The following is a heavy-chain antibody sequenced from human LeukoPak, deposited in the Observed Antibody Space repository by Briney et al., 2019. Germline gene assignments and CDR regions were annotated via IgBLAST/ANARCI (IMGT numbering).Heavy chain of an antibody. J-gene: IGHJ3*02. D-gene: IGHD3-10*01. CDR2: IWYDGSNK. V-gene: IGHV3-33*01. CDR3: ARPLYGSGSYYRGDDAFDI. Sequence: PGGSLRLSCAASGFTFSDYNMHWVRQAPGKGLDWVAVIWYDGSNKYYAESVKGRFIISRDNSKNTLYLQMNSLRVEDTAVYYCARPLYGSGSYYRGDDAFDIWGQGTMVTVSS. CDR1: GFTFSDYN.